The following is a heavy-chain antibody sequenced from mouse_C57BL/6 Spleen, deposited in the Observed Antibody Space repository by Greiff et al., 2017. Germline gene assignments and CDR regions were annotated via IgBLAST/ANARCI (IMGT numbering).Heavy chain of an antibody. D-gene: IGHD2-4*01. CDR1: GYAFSSYW. J-gene: IGHJ4*01. V-gene: IGHV1-80*01. CDR3: ARGGWDYDGPYYAMDY. CDR2: IYPGDGDT. Sequence: QVQLQQSGAELVKPGASVKISCKASGYAFSSYWMNWVKQRPGKGLEWIGQIYPGDGDTNYNGKFKGKATLTADKSSSTAYMQLSSLTSEDSAVYFCARGGWDYDGPYYAMDYWGQGTSVTVSS.